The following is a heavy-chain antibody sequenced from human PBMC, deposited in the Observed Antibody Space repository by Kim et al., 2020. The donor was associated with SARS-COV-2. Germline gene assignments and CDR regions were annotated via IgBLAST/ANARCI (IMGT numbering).Heavy chain of an antibody. CDR3: ARRAMYGDYLPFDY. V-gene: IGHV4-39*01. D-gene: IGHD4-17*01. J-gene: IGHJ4*02. Sequence: NTALQRRVTSSGDTSKNQFSLNLSSVTAADTAVYYCARRAMYGDYLPFDYWGQGTLVTVSA.